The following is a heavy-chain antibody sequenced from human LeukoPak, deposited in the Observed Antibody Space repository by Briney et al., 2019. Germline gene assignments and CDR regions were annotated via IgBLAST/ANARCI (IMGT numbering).Heavy chain of an antibody. CDR3: TTVGKGYSSDY. V-gene: IGHV3-66*01. J-gene: IGHJ4*02. Sequence: GGSLRLSCAASGFTVSSNYMSWVRQAPGKGLEWVSVIYSGGSTYYADSVKGRFTISRDNSKNTLYLQMNSLKTEDTAVYYCTTVGKGYSSDYWGQGTLVTVSS. D-gene: IGHD6-13*01. CDR1: GFTVSSNY. CDR2: IYSGGST.